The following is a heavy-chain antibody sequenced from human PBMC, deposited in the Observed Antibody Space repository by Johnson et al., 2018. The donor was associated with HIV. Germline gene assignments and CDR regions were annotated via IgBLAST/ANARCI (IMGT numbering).Heavy chain of an antibody. CDR3: VRDRGTMLLDGAFDI. Sequence: QMQLVESGGGVAQPGRSLRLSCAASGFTFSSYGMHWVRQAPGKGLEWVAVISYEGSTKYYADSVKGRFTISRDNSKNTLYLQMNSLRAEDTAVYYCVRDRGTMLLDGAFDIWGQGTMVTVSS. D-gene: IGHD3-10*01. CDR1: GFTFSSYG. CDR2: ISYEGSTK. J-gene: IGHJ3*02. V-gene: IGHV3-30*03.